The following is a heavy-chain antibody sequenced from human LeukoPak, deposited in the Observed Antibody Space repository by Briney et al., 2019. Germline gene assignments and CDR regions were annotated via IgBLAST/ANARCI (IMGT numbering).Heavy chain of an antibody. D-gene: IGHD3-9*01. CDR2: IKSKTDGGTT. J-gene: IGHJ3*02. V-gene: IGHV3-15*01. CDR1: GFTFSSYA. CDR3: TTDYDSTGGEDAFDI. Sequence: ALRLSCAASGFTFSSYAMSWVRQAPGKGLEWVGRIKSKTDGGTTDYAAPVKGRFTISRDDSKNTLYLQMNSLKTEDTAVYYCTTDYDSTGGEDAFDIWGQGTMVTVSS.